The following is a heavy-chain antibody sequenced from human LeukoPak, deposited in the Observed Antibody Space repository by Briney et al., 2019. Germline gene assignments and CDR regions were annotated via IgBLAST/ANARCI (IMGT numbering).Heavy chain of an antibody. V-gene: IGHV3-23*01. J-gene: IGHJ4*02. CDR1: GFTFGGNA. CDR2: ISGDGDTT. D-gene: IGHD6-13*01. Sequence: GGSLRLSCEASGFTFGGNAMTWVRQVPGKGLEWVSYISGDGDTTHYADSVKGRFTISRDNSKNTVYLQMNNLRAEDTAVYYCARDRYTGVYDLFEFRGQGTLVTVSS. CDR3: ARDRYTGVYDLFEF.